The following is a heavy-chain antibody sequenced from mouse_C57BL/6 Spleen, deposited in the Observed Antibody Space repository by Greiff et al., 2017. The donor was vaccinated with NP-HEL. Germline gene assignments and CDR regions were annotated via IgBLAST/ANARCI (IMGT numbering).Heavy chain of an antibody. Sequence: QVQLKQPGAELVKPGASVKLSCKASGYTFTSYWMQWVKQRPGQGLEWIGEIDPSDSYTNYNQKFKGKATLTVDTSSSTAYMQLSSLTSEDSAVYYCARYRDGYYFDYWGQGTTLTVSS. V-gene: IGHV1-50*01. J-gene: IGHJ2*01. CDR1: GYTFTSYW. CDR3: ARYRDGYYFDY. CDR2: IDPSDSYT. D-gene: IGHD3-3*01.